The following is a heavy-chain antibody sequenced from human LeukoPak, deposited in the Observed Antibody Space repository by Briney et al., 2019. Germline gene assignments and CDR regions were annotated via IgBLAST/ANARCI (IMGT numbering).Heavy chain of an antibody. V-gene: IGHV3-11*01. CDR3: ARVRGSGNYAYADY. CDR2: ISSGGDKR. D-gene: IGHD3-10*01. CDR1: GFSFSDEY. Sequence: GGSLRLPCVVSGFSFSDEYMSWIRQAPGKGLEWVSYISSGGDKRLYADSVKGRFTISRDDAKNSLYLQMNSLRVEDTAIYYCARVRGSGNYAYADYWGQGTLVTVSS. J-gene: IGHJ4*02.